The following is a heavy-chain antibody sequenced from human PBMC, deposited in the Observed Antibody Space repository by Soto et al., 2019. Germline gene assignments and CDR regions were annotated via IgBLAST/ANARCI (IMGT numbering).Heavy chain of an antibody. CDR2: IYYSGST. Sequence: TLSLTCTVSGGSISSYYWSWIRQPPGKGLEWIGYIYYSGSTNYNPSLKSRVTISVDTSKNQFSLKLSSVTAADTAVYYCARSPIMITFGGVIPDAFDIWGQGTMVTVSS. D-gene: IGHD3-16*02. J-gene: IGHJ3*02. CDR1: GGSISSYY. CDR3: ARSPIMITFGGVIPDAFDI. V-gene: IGHV4-59*01.